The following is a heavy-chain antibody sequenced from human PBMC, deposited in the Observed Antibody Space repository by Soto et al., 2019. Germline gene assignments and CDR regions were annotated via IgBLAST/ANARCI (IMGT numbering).Heavy chain of an antibody. CDR2: INYSGST. V-gene: IGHV4-39*01. Sequence: SETLSLTCTVSGASISSSYLWAWIRQPPGKGLEWIGNINYSGSTYYNPTLKSRVTISVDTSKNQFSLRLSSVTAADTALYYCARIYYDSNEHFDSWGQGTLVTVSS. J-gene: IGHJ4*02. D-gene: IGHD3-22*01. CDR3: ARIYYDSNEHFDS. CDR1: GASISSSYL.